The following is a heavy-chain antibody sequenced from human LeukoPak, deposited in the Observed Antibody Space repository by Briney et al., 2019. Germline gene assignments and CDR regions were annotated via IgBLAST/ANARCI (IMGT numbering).Heavy chain of an antibody. Sequence: PGGSLRLSCAASGNYWMHWVRQVPGKGLVWVSHINSDGSWTSYADSVKGRFTISKDNAKNSLYLQMNSLRAEDMTVYYCARRYFDLWGRGTLVTVSS. CDR3: ARRYFDL. CDR2: INSDGSWT. V-gene: IGHV3-74*01. CDR1: GNYW. J-gene: IGHJ2*01.